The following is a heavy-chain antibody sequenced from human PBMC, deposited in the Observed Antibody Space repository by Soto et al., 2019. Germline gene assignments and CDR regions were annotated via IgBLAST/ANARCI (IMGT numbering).Heavy chain of an antibody. CDR3: VNGDYY. CDR1: GFTFSNHV. Sequence: EEQLVESGGGLVQPGGSLRLSCAASGFTFSNHVMNWVRQAPGRGLEWVSSINRDFNTYYADSVKGRFTISRDNAKDSLYHQMNSLRADDTAVYYCVNGDYYVGQGTLVTVSS. D-gene: IGHD4-17*01. J-gene: IGHJ4*02. CDR2: INRDFNT. V-gene: IGHV3-48*01.